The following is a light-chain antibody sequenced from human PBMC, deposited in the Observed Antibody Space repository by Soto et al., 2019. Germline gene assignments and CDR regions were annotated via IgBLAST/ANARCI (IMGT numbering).Light chain of an antibody. V-gene: IGLV2-14*01. CDR2: EVS. J-gene: IGLJ3*02. CDR1: SSDVGGYKY. CDR3: NSYTSSSTWV. Sequence: QTVVTQPASVSGSPGQSITISCTGTSSDVGGYKYVSWYQQHPGKAPKLMIYEVSNRPSGVSNRFSGSKSGNTASLTISGLQAEDEADYYCNSYTSSSTWVFGGGTKLTVL.